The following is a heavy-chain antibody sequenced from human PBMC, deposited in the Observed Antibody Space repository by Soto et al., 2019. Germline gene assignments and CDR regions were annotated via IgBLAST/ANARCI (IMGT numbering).Heavy chain of an antibody. J-gene: IGHJ4*02. D-gene: IGHD3-22*01. CDR2: ISYDGSNK. CDR1: GFTFSSYG. Sequence: QVQLVESGGGVVQPGRSLRLSCAASGFTFSSYGMHWVRQAPGKGLEWVAVISYDGSNKYYADSVKGRFTVSRDNSNNTLCLRMNSLRTEDPAVYYYAEDKPRYDSIDYHGIGDYWGQGTLVTVSS. CDR3: AEDKPRYDSIDYHGIGDY. V-gene: IGHV3-30*18.